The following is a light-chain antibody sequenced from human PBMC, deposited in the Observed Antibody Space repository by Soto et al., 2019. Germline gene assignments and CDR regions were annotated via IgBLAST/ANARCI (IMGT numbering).Light chain of an antibody. J-gene: IGKJ1*01. CDR1: ETISSSY. CDR2: GAS. CDR3: QHYGSSPPRT. V-gene: IGKV3-20*01. Sequence: EIVLTQSPGSLSLSPGERATLSCRASETISSSYLAWYQQKPGQAPRRVMFGASSRATDIPDRFSGSGSGTDFTLTISRLEPDDFAVYYCQHYGSSPPRTFGQGTRVEIK.